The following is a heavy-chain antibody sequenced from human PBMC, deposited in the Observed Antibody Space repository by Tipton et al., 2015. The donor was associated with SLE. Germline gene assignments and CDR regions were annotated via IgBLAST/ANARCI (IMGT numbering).Heavy chain of an antibody. Sequence: QLVQSGAEVKKPGASVKVSCKASGYTFPSYVISWMRQAPGQGLEWMGWISAYTGNTNYAQSLQGRVSMTTDPSTSTAYMELRSLRSDDTAVYYCARVDFYDSADGYFDYWGQGTLVTVSS. CDR1: GYTFPSYV. CDR2: ISAYTGNT. J-gene: IGHJ4*02. V-gene: IGHV1-18*01. CDR3: ARVDFYDSADGYFDY. D-gene: IGHD3-22*01.